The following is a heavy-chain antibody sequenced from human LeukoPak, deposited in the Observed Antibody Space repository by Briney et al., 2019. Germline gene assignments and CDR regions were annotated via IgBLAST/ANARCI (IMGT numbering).Heavy chain of an antibody. CDR2: IYYSGST. D-gene: IGHD3-22*01. CDR1: GGSISSYY. CDR3: ARDLLRIWYDKTTDY. V-gene: IGHV4-59*01. J-gene: IGHJ4*02. Sequence: SETLSLTCTVSGGSISSYYWSWIRQPPGKGLEWIGYIYYSGSTNYNPSLKSRVTISVDTSKNQFSLKLSSVTAADTAVYYCARDLLRIWYDKTTDYWGQGTLVTVSS.